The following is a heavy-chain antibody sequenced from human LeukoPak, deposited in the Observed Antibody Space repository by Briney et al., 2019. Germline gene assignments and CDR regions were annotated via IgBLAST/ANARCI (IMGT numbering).Heavy chain of an antibody. CDR1: RFTFSSYA. D-gene: IGHD3-10*01. Sequence: GGSLRLSCAASRFTFSSYAMSWVRQAPGRGLEWVSVISGSGDSTYYADSVKGRFTISRDNSKNTLYVQMSSLRAEDTATYYCATGDGSGTNYFYYYGMDVWGQGTRVTVSS. V-gene: IGHV3-23*01. J-gene: IGHJ6*02. CDR3: ATGDGSGTNYFYYYGMDV. CDR2: ISGSGDST.